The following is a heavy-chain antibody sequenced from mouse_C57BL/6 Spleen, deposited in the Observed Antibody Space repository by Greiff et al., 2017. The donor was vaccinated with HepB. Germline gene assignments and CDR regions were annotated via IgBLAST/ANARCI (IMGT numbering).Heavy chain of an antibody. Sequence: VQLQQSGAELVRPGASVKLSCTASGFNIKDDYMHWVKQRPEQGLEWIGWIDPENGDTEYASKFQGKATITADTSSNTAYLQLSSLTSEDTAVYYCTTEFDYGSSGFAYWGQGTLVTVSA. J-gene: IGHJ3*01. V-gene: IGHV14-4*01. CDR3: TTEFDYGSSGFAY. CDR1: GFNIKDDY. D-gene: IGHD1-1*01. CDR2: IDPENGDT.